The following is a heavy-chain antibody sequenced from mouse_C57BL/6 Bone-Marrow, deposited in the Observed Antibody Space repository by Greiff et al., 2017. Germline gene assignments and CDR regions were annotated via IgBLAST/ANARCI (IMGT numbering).Heavy chain of an antibody. Sequence: QVQLQQSGAELVKPGASVKLSCKASGYTFTEYTIHLVKQRSGQGLEWIGWFYPGSGSIKYNEKFKDKATLTADKSSSTVYMELSRLTSEDSAVYSCARHEKKRGYSSYPWFAYWGQGTLVTVSA. V-gene: IGHV1-62-2*01. CDR3: ARHEKKRGYSSYPWFAY. CDR2: FYPGSGSI. CDR1: GYTFTEYT. J-gene: IGHJ3*01. D-gene: IGHD1-1*01.